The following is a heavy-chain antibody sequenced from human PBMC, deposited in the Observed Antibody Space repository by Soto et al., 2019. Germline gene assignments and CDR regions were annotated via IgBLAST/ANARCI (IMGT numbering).Heavy chain of an antibody. CDR3: AKPSVLLWFGELVPWFDP. V-gene: IGHV3-23*01. Sequence: GGSLRLSCAASGFTFSSYAMSWVRQAPGKGLEWVSAISGSGGSTYYADSVKGRFTISRDNSKNTLYLQMNSLRAEDTAVYYCAKPSVLLWFGELVPWFDPWGQGTLVTVSS. CDR1: GFTFSSYA. CDR2: ISGSGGST. J-gene: IGHJ5*02. D-gene: IGHD3-10*01.